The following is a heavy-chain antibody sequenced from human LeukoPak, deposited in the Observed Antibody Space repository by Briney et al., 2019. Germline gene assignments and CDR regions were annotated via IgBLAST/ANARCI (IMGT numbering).Heavy chain of an antibody. CDR3: ARVAVGATRGLRWGWFDP. CDR2: ICYSGST. Sequence: PSETLSLTCTVSGGSISSYYWSWIRQPPGKGLEWIGYICYSGSTNYKPALKSRLTISVDTSKNQFSLTLSSVTAADTAVYYCARVAVGATRGLRWGWFDPWGQGTLVTVSS. CDR1: GGSISSYY. D-gene: IGHD1-26*01. V-gene: IGHV4-59*01. J-gene: IGHJ5*02.